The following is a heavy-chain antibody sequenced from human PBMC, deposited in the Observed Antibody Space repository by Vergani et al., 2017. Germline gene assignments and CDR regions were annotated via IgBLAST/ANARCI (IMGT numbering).Heavy chain of an antibody. J-gene: IGHJ4*02. D-gene: IGHD3-3*01. CDR2: IYYSWST. CDR3: ASPYVLRFFEWSWDY. V-gene: IGHV4-39*01. CDR1: GGSISSSSYY. Sequence: QLQLQESGPGLVKPSETLSLTCTVSGGSISSSSYYWGWIRQPPGKGLEWIGSIYYSWSTYYNPSLKSRVTISVETSKNQFSLSLSSVTDADTAVYYCASPYVLRFFEWSWDYWGQGTLVTVSS.